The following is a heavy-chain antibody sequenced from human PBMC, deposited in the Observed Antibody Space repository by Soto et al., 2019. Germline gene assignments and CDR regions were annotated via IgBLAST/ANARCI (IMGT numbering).Heavy chain of an antibody. CDR2: IYWDGDK. D-gene: IGHD3-16*01. CDR1: GFSLSTNGVG. J-gene: IGHJ5*02. Sequence: QITLKESGRTLVKPTQTLTLTCTFSGFSLSTNGVGVGWIRQPPGKALEWLALIYWDGDKRYSPSLKSRLTVTRHPSNICVVLTMSNFDPVDSATYYWAHIANDYQSDWCDPWRQGIRVTVPP. V-gene: IGHV2-5*02. CDR3: AHIANDYQSDWCDP.